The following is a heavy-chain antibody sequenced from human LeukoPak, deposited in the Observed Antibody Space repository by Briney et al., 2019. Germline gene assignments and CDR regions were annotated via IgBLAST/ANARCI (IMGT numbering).Heavy chain of an antibody. J-gene: IGHJ4*02. Sequence: SETLSLTCTVSGGSISSGDYYWSWIRQPPGTGLEWIGYIYYSGSTYYNPSLKSRVTISVDTSKNQFSLKLSSVTAADTAVYYCARGGSGSYNYWGQGTLVTVSS. CDR2: IYYSGST. CDR3: ARGGSGSYNY. D-gene: IGHD3-10*01. V-gene: IGHV4-30-4*08. CDR1: GGSISSGDYY.